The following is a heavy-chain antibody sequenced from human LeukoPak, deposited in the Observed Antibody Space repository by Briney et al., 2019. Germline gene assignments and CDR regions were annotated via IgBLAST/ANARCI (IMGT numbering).Heavy chain of an antibody. CDR3: AKDPDKKSYYYYGMDV. CDR2: ISGSGGST. Sequence: PGGSLRLSCAASGFTFSSYAMSWVRQAPGKGLEWVPAISGSGGSTYYADSVKGRFTISRDNSKNSLYLQMNSLRTEDTALYYCAKDPDKKSYYYYGMDVWGQGTTVTVSS. J-gene: IGHJ6*02. V-gene: IGHV3-23*01. CDR1: GFTFSSYA.